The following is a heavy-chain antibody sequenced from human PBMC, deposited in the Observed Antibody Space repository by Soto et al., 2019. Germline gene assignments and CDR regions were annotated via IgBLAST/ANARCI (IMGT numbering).Heavy chain of an antibody. V-gene: IGHV1-69*01. CDR3: ARDRYEARPVILYYYYGMAV. CDR2: IIPIFGTA. D-gene: IGHD3-16*02. CDR1: GGTFSSYA. J-gene: IGHJ6*04. Sequence: QVQLVQSGAEVKKPGSSVKVSCKASGGTFSSYAISWVRQAPGQGLEWMGGIIPIFGTANYAQKFQGRVTITADESTSTAYMELSSLRSEDAAVYYCARDRYEARPVILYYYYGMAVGGKGTTVTAS.